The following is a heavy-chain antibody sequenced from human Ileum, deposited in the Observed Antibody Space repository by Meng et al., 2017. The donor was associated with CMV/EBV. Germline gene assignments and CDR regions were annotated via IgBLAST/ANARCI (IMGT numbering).Heavy chain of an antibody. CDR1: GFTFSSYE. V-gene: IGHV3-48*03. CDR3: ARAPKDLLYYYGMDV. J-gene: IGHJ6*02. D-gene: IGHD1-26*01. CDR2: ISSSGSTI. Sequence: GGSLRLSCAASGFTFSSYEMNWVRQAPGKGLEWVSYISSSGSTIYYADPVKGRFTISRDNAKNSLYLQMNSLRAEDTAVYYCARAPKDLLYYYGMDVWGQGTTVT.